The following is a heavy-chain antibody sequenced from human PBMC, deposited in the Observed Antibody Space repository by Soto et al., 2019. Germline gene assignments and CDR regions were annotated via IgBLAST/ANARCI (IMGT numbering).Heavy chain of an antibody. J-gene: IGHJ3*02. CDR3: ARRRQARSYSRTDAFDI. V-gene: IGHV3-30-3*01. CDR2: ISYDGSNK. Sequence: PGGSLRLSCAASGFTFSSYAMHWVRQAPGKGLERVAVISYDGSNKYYADSVKGRFTISRDNSKNTLYLQMNSLRAEDTAVYYCARRRQARSYSRTDAFDIWGQGTMVTVSS. D-gene: IGHD1-26*01. CDR1: GFTFSSYA.